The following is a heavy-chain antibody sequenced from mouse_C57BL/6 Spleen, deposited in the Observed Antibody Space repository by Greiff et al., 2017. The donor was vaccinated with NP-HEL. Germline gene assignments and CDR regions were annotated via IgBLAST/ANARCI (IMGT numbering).Heavy chain of an antibody. CDR1: GYTFTSYW. D-gene: IGHD4-1*01. Sequence: VQLQQPGAELVKPGASVKMSCKASGYTFTSYWLTWVKQRPGQGLEWIGDIYPGSGSTNYNEKFKSKATLTVDTSSITAYMQLSSLTTEDSAVYYCARCGKLVDYGGQGTTLTVSS. V-gene: IGHV1-55*01. CDR3: ARCGKLVDY. J-gene: IGHJ2*01. CDR2: IYPGSGST.